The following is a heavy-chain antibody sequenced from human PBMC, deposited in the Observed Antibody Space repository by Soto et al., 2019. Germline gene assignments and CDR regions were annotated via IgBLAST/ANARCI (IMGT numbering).Heavy chain of an antibody. Sequence: QVQLQESGPGLVKPSQTLSLTCTVSGGSISSGGYYWSWFRQPPGKGLEWIGYIYYSGSTYYNPSLKSRVTISVDTSKNQFSLKLSSVTAADTAVYYCARTSYSIRSKPPAWGQGTLVTVSS. CDR1: GGSISSGGYY. V-gene: IGHV4-31*03. D-gene: IGHD4-4*01. J-gene: IGHJ5*02. CDR2: IYYSGST. CDR3: ARTSYSIRSKPPA.